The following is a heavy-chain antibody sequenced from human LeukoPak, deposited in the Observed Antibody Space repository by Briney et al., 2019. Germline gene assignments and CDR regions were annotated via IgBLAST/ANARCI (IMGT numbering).Heavy chain of an antibody. V-gene: IGHV3-23*01. Sequence: GGSLRLSCAASGSTFSSYAMGWVRQAPGKGLEWLSGISGSGGSTYYADPVKGRFTISRDNSKNTLYLHMNSLRGEDTAVYYCAKDGEFRGVTPDWIDPWGQGTLVTVSS. CDR1: GSTFSSYA. D-gene: IGHD3-10*01. CDR2: ISGSGGST. J-gene: IGHJ5*02. CDR3: AKDGEFRGVTPDWIDP.